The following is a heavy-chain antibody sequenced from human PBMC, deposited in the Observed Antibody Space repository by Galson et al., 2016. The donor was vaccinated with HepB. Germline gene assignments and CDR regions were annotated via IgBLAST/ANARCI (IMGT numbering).Heavy chain of an antibody. CDR3: AKDRDTVMLFDP. V-gene: IGHV3-30*18. CDR2: ISYDGTDA. D-gene: IGHD5-18*01. J-gene: IGHJ5*02. CDR1: GFTFSNYA. Sequence: SPRLSCAASGFTFSNYAFHWVRQAPGKGLEWVAIISYDGTDAYYVDSVKGRFTISRDNSNNTLYLQMNSLRPEATAVYFCAKDRDTVMLFDPWGQGTLVTVSS.